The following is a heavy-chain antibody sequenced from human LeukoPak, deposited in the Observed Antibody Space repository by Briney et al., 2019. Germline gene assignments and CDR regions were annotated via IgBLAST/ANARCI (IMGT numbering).Heavy chain of an antibody. Sequence: PSQTLSLTCAVSGGSISSGGYSWSWIRQRPGKDLEWIGYIYHSGSTYYNPSLKSRVTISVDRSKNQFSLKLSSVTAADTAVYYCARAGDYDGDYFDYWGQGTLVTVSS. CDR2: IYHSGST. CDR1: GGSISSGGYS. V-gene: IGHV4-30-2*01. CDR3: ARAGDYDGDYFDY. J-gene: IGHJ4*02. D-gene: IGHD4-17*01.